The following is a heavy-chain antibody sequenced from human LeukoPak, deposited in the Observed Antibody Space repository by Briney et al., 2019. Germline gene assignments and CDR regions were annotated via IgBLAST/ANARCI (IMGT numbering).Heavy chain of an antibody. D-gene: IGHD4-11*01. CDR3: ATSHDYSNYVNPYYYYYMDV. V-gene: IGHV4-61*02. J-gene: IGHJ6*03. CDR1: GGSISSGSYY. Sequence: SQTLSLTCTVSGGSISSGSYYWSWIRQPAGKGLEWIGRIYTSGSTNYNPSLKSRVTISVDTSKNQFSLKLSSVTAADTAVYYCATSHDYSNYVNPYYYYYMDVWGKGTTVTVSS. CDR2: IYTSGST.